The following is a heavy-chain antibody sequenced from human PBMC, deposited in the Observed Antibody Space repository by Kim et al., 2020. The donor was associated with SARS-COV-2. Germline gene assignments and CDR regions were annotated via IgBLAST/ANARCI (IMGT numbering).Heavy chain of an antibody. Sequence: SETLSLTCSVSGDSIGSYYRNWILQPAGKLQVSMCGINSSGGNKYNLDLKSRVCFLVDTTKNRFSLRLNSVTAADTAVYYCARGGIAVHGAAVTRYYYYTMDVWGQGTTVPVSS. D-gene: IGHD6-19*01. CDR1: GDSIGSYY. V-gene: IGHV4-4*07. CDR2: INSSGGN. CDR3: ARGGIAVHGAAVTRYYYYTMDV. J-gene: IGHJ6*02.